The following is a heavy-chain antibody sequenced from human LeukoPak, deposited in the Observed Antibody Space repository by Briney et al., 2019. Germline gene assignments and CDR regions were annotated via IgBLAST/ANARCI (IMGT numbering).Heavy chain of an antibody. V-gene: IGHV1-2*02. CDR2: INPNSGGT. J-gene: IGHJ2*01. D-gene: IGHD2-2*01. CDR3: ARVGIVVVPAAAPGYFDL. CDR1: GFTFSSYG. Sequence: PGRSLRLSCAASGFTFSSYGMHWVRQAPGQGLEWMGWINPNSGGTNYAQKFQGRVTMTRDTSISTAYMGLSRLRSDDTAVYYCARVGIVVVPAAAPGYFDLWGRGTLVTVSS.